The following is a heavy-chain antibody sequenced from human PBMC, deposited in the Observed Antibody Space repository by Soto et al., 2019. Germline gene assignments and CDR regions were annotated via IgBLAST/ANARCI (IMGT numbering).Heavy chain of an antibody. CDR3: VRDSPIGSTFSGYDGIDY. Sequence: SVKVSCKASGGTLSNSAISWVRQAPGQGLEWMGGIIPVFDTTNYAQKFQGRVTITADKSTGTAYMELNRLRSEDTAVYYCVRDSPIGSTFSGYDGIDYWGQGTLVPSPQ. D-gene: IGHD5-12*01. CDR1: GGTLSNSA. CDR2: IIPVFDTT. V-gene: IGHV1-69*06. J-gene: IGHJ4*02.